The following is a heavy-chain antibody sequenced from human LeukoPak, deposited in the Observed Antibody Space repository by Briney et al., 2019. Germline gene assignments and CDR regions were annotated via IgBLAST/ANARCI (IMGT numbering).Heavy chain of an antibody. V-gene: IGHV3-23*01. CDR2: ISGSGGST. CDR3: AKDRGQLWFFDY. D-gene: IGHD5-18*01. J-gene: IGHJ4*02. CDR1: GFTVSSNY. Sequence: PGGSLRLSCAASGFTVSSNYMSWVRQAPGKGLEWVSAISGSGGSTYYADSVKGRFTISRDNSKNTLYLQMNSLRAEDTAVYYCAKDRGQLWFFDYWGQGTLVTVSS.